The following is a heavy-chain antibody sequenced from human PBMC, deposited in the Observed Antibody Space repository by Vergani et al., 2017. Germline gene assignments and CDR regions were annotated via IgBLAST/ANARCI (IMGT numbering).Heavy chain of an antibody. CDR2: ISWNSGSI. D-gene: IGHD3-10*01. Sequence: EVQLVESGGGLVQPGRSLRLSCAASGFTFDDYAMHWVRQAPGKGLEWVSGISWNSGSIGYADSVKGRFTISRDNAKNSLYLQMNSLRAEDTALYYCARVGRGGYYFDYWGQGTLVTVSS. CDR3: ARVGRGGYYFDY. V-gene: IGHV3-9*01. CDR1: GFTFDDYA. J-gene: IGHJ4*02.